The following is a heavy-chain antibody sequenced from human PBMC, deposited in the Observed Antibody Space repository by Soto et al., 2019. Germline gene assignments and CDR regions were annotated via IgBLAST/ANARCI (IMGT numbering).Heavy chain of an antibody. CDR1: GFTFSGYW. J-gene: IGHJ4*02. D-gene: IGHD4-4*01. CDR3: ARATYSNAWYRFDL. CDR2: IKHDGSVQ. Sequence: HPEGSLRLSCEASGFTFSGYWMSWVRQAPGKGLGWVADIKHDGSVQYYVDSVKGRFTISRDNAKKLLYLQMNGLRAEDTALYYCARATYSNAWYRFDLWGQGTLVTVSS. V-gene: IGHV3-7*03.